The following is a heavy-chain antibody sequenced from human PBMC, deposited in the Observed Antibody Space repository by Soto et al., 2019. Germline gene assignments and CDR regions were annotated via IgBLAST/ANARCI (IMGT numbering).Heavy chain of an antibody. CDR2: INHSGST. Sequence: SETLSLTCAVYGGSFSGYYWSWIRQPPGKGLEWIGEINHSGSTNYNPSLKSRVTISVDTSKNQFSLKLSSVTAADTAVYYCAKRITMVRGVADRAFDIWGQGTMVT. J-gene: IGHJ3*02. CDR1: GGSFSGYY. CDR3: AKRITMVRGVADRAFDI. D-gene: IGHD3-10*01. V-gene: IGHV4-34*01.